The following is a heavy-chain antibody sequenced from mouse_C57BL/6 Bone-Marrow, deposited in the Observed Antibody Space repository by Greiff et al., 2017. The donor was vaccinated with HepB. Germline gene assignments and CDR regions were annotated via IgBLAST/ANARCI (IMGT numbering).Heavy chain of an antibody. J-gene: IGHJ4*01. CDR2: ISDGGSYT. CDR1: GFTFSSYA. V-gene: IGHV5-4*01. D-gene: IGHD1-1*01. Sequence: EVQLVESGGGLVKPGGSLKLSCAASGFTFSSYAMSWVRQTPEKRLEWVATISDGGSYTYYPDNVKGRITISRDNAKNNLYLQMSHLKSEDTAMYYCARDYYGSGDYAMDYWGQGTSVTVSS. CDR3: ARDYYGSGDYAMDY.